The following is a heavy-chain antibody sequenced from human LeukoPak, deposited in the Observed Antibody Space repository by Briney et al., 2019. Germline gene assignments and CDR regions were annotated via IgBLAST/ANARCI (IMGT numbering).Heavy chain of an antibody. CDR3: ARDYYDSSGYYIKTDY. V-gene: IGHV3-11*01. CDR2: ISSSGSTI. CDR1: GFTFSDYY. D-gene: IGHD3-22*01. J-gene: IGHJ4*02. Sequence: PGGSLRLSCAASGFTFSDYYMSWIRQAPGKGLEWVSYISSSGSTIYYADSVKGRFTISRDNAKNSLYLQMNSLRAEDTAVYYCARDYYDSSGYYIKTDYWGQGTLVTVSS.